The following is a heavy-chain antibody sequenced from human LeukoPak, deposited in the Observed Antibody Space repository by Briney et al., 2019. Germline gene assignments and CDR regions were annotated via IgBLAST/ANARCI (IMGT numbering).Heavy chain of an antibody. CDR3: ARDFRCSGGSCYYWYFDL. D-gene: IGHD2-15*01. Sequence: PGGSLRLSCAASGFTVSSNYMSWVRQAPGKGLEWVSVIYSGGSTYYADSVKGRFTISRDNSKNTLYLQMNSLRAEDTAVYHCARDFRCSGGSCYYWYFDLWGRGTLVTVSS. CDR2: IYSGGST. CDR1: GFTVSSNY. V-gene: IGHV3-53*01. J-gene: IGHJ2*01.